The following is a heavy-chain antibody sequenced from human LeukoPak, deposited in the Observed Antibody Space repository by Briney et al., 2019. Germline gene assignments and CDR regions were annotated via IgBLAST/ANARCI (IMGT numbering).Heavy chain of an antibody. CDR1: GFTFSSYG. CDR2: ISYDGSNK. V-gene: IGHV3-30*18. CDR3: AKDSAPLWPHLDY. D-gene: IGHD2-21*01. J-gene: IGHJ4*02. Sequence: GGSLRLSCAASGFTFSSYGMHGARQAPGKGLEWVAVISYDGSNKYYADSVKGRFTISRDNSKNTLYLQMNSLRAEDTAVYYCAKDSAPLWPHLDYWGQGTLVTVSS.